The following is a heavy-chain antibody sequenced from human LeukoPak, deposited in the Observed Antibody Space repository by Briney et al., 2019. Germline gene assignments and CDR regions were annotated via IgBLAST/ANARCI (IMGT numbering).Heavy chain of an antibody. CDR2: MSDGARRT. J-gene: IGHJ2*01. CDR3: AKALNYWYFDL. CDR1: GFTFDNYA. Sequence: SGGSLRLSCAASGFTFDNYAMSWVRQAPGKGLEWVSGMSDGARRTSYADSVTGRFTISRDNSKNTLYLQMNSLRAEDTATYYCAKALNYWYFDLWGRGNLVTVSS. V-gene: IGHV3-23*01.